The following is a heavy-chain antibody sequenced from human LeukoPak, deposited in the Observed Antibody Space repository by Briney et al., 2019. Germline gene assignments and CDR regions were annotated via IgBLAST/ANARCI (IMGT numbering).Heavy chain of an antibody. V-gene: IGHV4-59*12. CDR1: GGSISSYY. Sequence: SETLSLTCTVSGGSISSYYWSWIRQPPGKGLEWIGYIYYSGSTNYNPSLKSRVTISVATSKNQFSLKLSSVTAADTAVYYCARDINPNAYYYDSSGGFDYWGQGTLVTVSS. CDR3: ARDINPNAYYYDSSGGFDY. J-gene: IGHJ4*02. CDR2: IYYSGST. D-gene: IGHD3-22*01.